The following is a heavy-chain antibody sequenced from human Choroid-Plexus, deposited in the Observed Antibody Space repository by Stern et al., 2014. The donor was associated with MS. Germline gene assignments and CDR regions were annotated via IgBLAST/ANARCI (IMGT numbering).Heavy chain of an antibody. D-gene: IGHD5-24*01. CDR3: AKDRWGDGYPICDY. J-gene: IGHJ4*02. CDR2: TSYVGRNQ. Sequence: VQLVQSGGGVVQPGRSLRLSCAASGFNFNYYAMHWVRQAPGNGLEWVASTSYVGRNQNYAHSVKARFTISRDNSKNTLYLQMNSLRAADTAVYYCAKDRWGDGYPICDYWGQGTVGTVSS. CDR1: GFNFNYYA. V-gene: IGHV3-30*18.